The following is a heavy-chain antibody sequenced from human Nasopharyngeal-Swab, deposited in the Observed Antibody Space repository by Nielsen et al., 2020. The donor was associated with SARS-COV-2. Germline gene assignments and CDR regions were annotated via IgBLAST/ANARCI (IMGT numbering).Heavy chain of an antibody. D-gene: IGHD5-12*01. Sequence: WVRQAPGQGLEWMGWMNPNSGNTGYAQKFQGRVTMTRNTSISTAYMELGSLRSGDTAVYYCARGFIVATIFHYYYYMDVWGKGTTVTVSS. CDR2: MNPNSGNT. J-gene: IGHJ6*03. CDR3: ARGFIVATIFHYYYYMDV. V-gene: IGHV1-8*01.